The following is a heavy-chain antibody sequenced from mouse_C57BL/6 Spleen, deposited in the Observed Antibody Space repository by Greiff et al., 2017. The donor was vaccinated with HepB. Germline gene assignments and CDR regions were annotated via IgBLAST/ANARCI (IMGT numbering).Heavy chain of an antibody. CDR1: FYTFTSYL. Sequence: LHHPFSYLFIPFSSFNLSFNASFYTFTSYLMHWVKQSPLQGLEWIGEIDPSDSYTNYNQKFKGKSTLTVDKSSSTAYMQLSSLTSEDSAVYYCARRYYGSSQYYFDYWGQGTTLTVSS. V-gene: IGHV1-69*01. CDR3: ARRYYGSSQYYFDY. CDR2: IDPSDSYT. D-gene: IGHD1-1*01. J-gene: IGHJ2*01.